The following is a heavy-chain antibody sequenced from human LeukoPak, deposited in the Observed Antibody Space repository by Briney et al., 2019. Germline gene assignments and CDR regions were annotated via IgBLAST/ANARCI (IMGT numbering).Heavy chain of an antibody. Sequence: GGSLRLSCAASGFTFSSYAMSWVRQAPGKGLEWVSAISGSGGNTYYADSVKGRFTISRDNSKNTLYLQMNSLRAEDTAVYYCAKRPAYGSGSYRYYYYGMDVWGQGTTVTVSS. CDR1: GFTFSSYA. CDR2: ISGSGGNT. CDR3: AKRPAYGSGSYRYYYYGMDV. V-gene: IGHV3-23*01. D-gene: IGHD3-10*01. J-gene: IGHJ6*02.